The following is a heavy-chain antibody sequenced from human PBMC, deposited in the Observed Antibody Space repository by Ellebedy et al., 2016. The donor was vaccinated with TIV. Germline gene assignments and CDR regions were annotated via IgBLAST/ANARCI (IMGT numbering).Heavy chain of an antibody. Sequence: GGSLRLXXAASGVTFSSYGMHWVRQAPGKGLEWVAVIWYDSSNRYSANSVKGRFTISRDNSNKAVYLEMNSLRVEDTALYYCVRDRGAAVGTFDNWGQGTLVTVSS. J-gene: IGHJ4*02. V-gene: IGHV3-33*01. CDR3: VRDRGAAVGTFDN. D-gene: IGHD6-13*01. CDR1: GVTFSSYG. CDR2: IWYDSSNR.